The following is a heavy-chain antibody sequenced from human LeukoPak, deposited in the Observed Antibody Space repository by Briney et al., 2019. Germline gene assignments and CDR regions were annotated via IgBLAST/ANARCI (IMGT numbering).Heavy chain of an antibody. D-gene: IGHD3-22*01. J-gene: IGHJ5*02. CDR1: GGSISSSSYY. CDR3: ARVLGRDSSGYSNWFDP. Sequence: SETLSLTCTVSGGSISSSSYYWGWIRQPPGKGLEWIGGIYYSGSTYYNPSLKSRVTISVDTSKNQFSLKLSSVTAADTAVYYCARVLGRDSSGYSNWFDPWGQGTLVTVSS. CDR2: IYYSGST. V-gene: IGHV4-39*07.